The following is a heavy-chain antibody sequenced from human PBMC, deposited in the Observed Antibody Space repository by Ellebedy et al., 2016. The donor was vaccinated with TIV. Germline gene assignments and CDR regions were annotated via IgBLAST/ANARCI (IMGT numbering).Heavy chain of an antibody. CDR1: GGSISSSSYH. D-gene: IGHD6-6*01. CDR2: IHSSGST. Sequence: MPSETLSLTCIVSGGSISSSSYHWDWIRQPPGKGLEWIGSIHSSGSTQYNPSLKSRVTISVDKSKNQFSLKMSSVTPADTAVFYCARVWGIATRPVDSWGQGTLVTVSS. CDR3: ARVWGIATRPVDS. V-gene: IGHV4-39*07. J-gene: IGHJ4*02.